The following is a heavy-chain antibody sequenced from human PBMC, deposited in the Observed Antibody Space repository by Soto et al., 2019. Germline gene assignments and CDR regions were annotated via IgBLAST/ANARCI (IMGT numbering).Heavy chain of an antibody. CDR1: EYTFTNYW. D-gene: IGHD2-15*01. CDR2: IYPFDSDT. V-gene: IGHV5-51*01. CDR3: ARLSTSPSKDLSYSYFSIDV. Sequence: PGESLKISCKGSEYTFTNYWIGWVRQMPGKGLEWMGIIYPFDSDTRYSPSLGGQVSISADKSINTAYLQWSGLKTSDTASYFCARLSTSPSKDLSYSYFSIDVWGRGTTVTVSS. J-gene: IGHJ6*02.